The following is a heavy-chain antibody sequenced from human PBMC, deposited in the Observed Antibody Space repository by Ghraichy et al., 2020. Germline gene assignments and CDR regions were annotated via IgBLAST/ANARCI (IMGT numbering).Heavy chain of an antibody. D-gene: IGHD6-6*01. Sequence: GGSLRLSCAASGFIVSNNFMSWVRQAPGKGLEWVSVLHSGGSTYYADSVKGRFTISRDNAKNTLYLQMNSLRAEDTAVYYCARERGGGSTIATRRGFDYWGQGTLVTVSS. CDR2: LHSGGST. V-gene: IGHV3-66*01. CDR3: ARERGGGSTIATRRGFDY. J-gene: IGHJ4*02. CDR1: GFIVSNNF.